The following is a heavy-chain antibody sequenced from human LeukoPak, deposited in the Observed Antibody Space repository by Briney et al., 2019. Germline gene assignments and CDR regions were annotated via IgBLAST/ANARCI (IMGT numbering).Heavy chain of an antibody. Sequence: SEILSLTCTVSGVSISSSSYYWGWIRQPPGKGLEWIGSIYYSGSTYYNPSLKSRVTISVDTSKNQFSLKLSSVTAADTAVYYCARHQDTAMVIAYYFDYWGQGTLVTVSS. D-gene: IGHD5-18*01. CDR2: IYYSGST. CDR1: GVSISSSSYY. J-gene: IGHJ4*02. CDR3: ARHQDTAMVIAYYFDY. V-gene: IGHV4-39*01.